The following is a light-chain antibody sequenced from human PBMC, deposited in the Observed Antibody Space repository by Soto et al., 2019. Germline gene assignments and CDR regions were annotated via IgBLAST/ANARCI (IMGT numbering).Light chain of an antibody. V-gene: IGLV2-11*01. CDR2: DVS. Sequence: QSALTQPRSVSGSPGQSVTISCTGTSSDIGAYNYVSWFQQHPGKAPKLMMSDVSKRPSGVPDRFSGSKSGTTASLTISGLQGEDEAEYYCCSYAGSYTLLFGGGTKLTVL. CDR3: CSYAGSYTLL. J-gene: IGLJ2*01. CDR1: SSDIGAYNY.